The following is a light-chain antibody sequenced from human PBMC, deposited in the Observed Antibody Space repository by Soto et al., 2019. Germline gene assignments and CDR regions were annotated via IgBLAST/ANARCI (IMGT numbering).Light chain of an antibody. J-gene: IGKJ2*01. Sequence: IVLTQSPSTLSLSPGERATLSCRASHSVNSRLAWYQHKPGQAPRLLISGASTRATGIPATFSGSGSGTEFTLTISSLQSEDFAVYYCQQYNNWPYTFGQGTKVDIK. V-gene: IGKV3-15*01. CDR3: QQYNNWPYT. CDR2: GAS. CDR1: HSVNSR.